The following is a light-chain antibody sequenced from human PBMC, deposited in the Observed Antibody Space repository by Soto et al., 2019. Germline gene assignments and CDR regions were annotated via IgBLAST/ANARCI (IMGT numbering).Light chain of an antibody. CDR3: QHYKSYPLT. CDR1: QDISSW. CDR2: AAS. J-gene: IGKJ4*01. Sequence: DIQMTQSPSSLSASVGDRVTITCRASQDISSWLAWYQQKPEKAPKSLIYAASNLQSGVPSRFSGSGSGTEFTLTIRTLQPEDFATYYCQHYKSYPLTFGGGTKVEIK. V-gene: IGKV1D-16*01.